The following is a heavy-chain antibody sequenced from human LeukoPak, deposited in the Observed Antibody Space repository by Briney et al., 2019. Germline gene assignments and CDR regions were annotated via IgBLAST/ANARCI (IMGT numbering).Heavy chain of an antibody. Sequence: SETLSLTCAVYGVSFSGYYWSWVRQPPGKGQEWIWEINHSGSTNYNPSLKSGVNILVETSKNQFSLKLSSVTAADTVVYFCARVGYSYVINDWSRTGLGAYPTKYYYHMDVWGKGTSVTVSS. J-gene: IGHJ6*03. D-gene: IGHD5-18*01. CDR3: ARVGYSYVINDWSRTGLGAYPTKYYYHMDV. CDR1: GVSFSGYY. CDR2: INHSGST. V-gene: IGHV4-34*01.